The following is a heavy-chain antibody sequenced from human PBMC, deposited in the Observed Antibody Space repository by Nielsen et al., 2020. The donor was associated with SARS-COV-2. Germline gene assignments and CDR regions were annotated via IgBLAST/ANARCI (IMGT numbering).Heavy chain of an antibody. CDR2: IIPILGIA. D-gene: IGHD3-22*01. V-gene: IGHV1-69*04. J-gene: IGHJ3*02. CDR1: GGTFSSYA. Sequence: SVKVSCKASGGTFSSYAISWVRQAPGQGLEWMGRIIPILGIANYAQKFQGRVTITADKSTSTAYMELSSLRSEDTAVYYCARDGPTDYYDSSGYPNHDAFDIWGQGTMVTVSS. CDR3: ARDGPTDYYDSSGYPNHDAFDI.